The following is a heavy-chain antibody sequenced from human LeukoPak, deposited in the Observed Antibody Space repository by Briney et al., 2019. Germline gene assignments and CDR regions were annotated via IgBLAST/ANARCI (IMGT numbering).Heavy chain of an antibody. J-gene: IGHJ4*02. CDR1: GGSFSGYY. D-gene: IGHD3-9*01. CDR3: ADFGYDILTGYDQGSH. CDR2: INHSGST. V-gene: IGHV4-34*01. Sequence: SETLSLTCAVYGGSFSGYYWSWIRPPPGKGLEWIGEINHSGSTNYNPSLKSRVTISVDTSKNQFSLKLSSVTAADTAVYYCADFGYDILTGYDQGSHWGQGTLVTVSS.